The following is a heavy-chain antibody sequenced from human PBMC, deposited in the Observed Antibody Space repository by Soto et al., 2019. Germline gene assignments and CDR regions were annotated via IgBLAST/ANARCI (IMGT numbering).Heavy chain of an antibody. CDR2: ISYDGSNK. Sequence: QVQLVESGGGVVQPGRSLRLSCAASGFTFSSYGMHWVRQAPGKGLEWVAVISYDGSNKYYADSVKGRFTISRDNSKNTLYLQMNSLRAEDTAVYYCAKALYSSLGTYYYYYGMDVWGQGTTVTVSS. CDR1: GFTFSSYG. J-gene: IGHJ6*02. V-gene: IGHV3-30*18. D-gene: IGHD6-13*01. CDR3: AKALYSSLGTYYYYYGMDV.